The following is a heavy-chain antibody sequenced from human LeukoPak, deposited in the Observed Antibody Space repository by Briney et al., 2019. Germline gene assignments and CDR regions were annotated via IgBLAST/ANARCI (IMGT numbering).Heavy chain of an antibody. CDR3: ARVANRGSGIYDILTGYFFYFDY. D-gene: IGHD3-9*01. CDR2: ISSSSSTI. V-gene: IGHV3-48*04. Sequence: GGSLRLSCAASGFTFSTYSINWVRQAPGKGLEWISYISSSSSTIYYADSVKGRFTISRDNAKNSLYLQMNSLRAEDTAVYYCARVANRGSGIYDILTGYFFYFDYWGQGTLVTVSA. J-gene: IGHJ4*02. CDR1: GFTFSTYS.